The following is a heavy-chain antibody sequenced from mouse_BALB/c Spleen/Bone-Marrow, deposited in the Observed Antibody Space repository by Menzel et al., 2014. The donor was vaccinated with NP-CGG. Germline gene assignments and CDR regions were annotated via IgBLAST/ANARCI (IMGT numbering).Heavy chain of an antibody. CDR2: ISTYSGNT. V-gene: IGHV1-67*01. D-gene: IGHD3-2*01. Sequence: AQLQQSGPELVSPGVSVKISCKASGYTFTDYAIHWVKQSHSKRLEWIGIISTYSGNTNYNQKFKGKAAMTVDKSSXTAYMELARLTSEDSAIYYCARDISGYVRAMDYWGQGTSVTVSS. CDR1: GYTFTDYA. J-gene: IGHJ4*01. CDR3: ARDISGYVRAMDY.